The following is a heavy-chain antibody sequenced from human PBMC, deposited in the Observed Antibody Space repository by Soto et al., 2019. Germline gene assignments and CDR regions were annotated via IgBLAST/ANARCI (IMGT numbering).Heavy chain of an antibody. J-gene: IGHJ4*02. CDR2: IYADDSDT. CDR1: GYRFTSDW. Sequence: GESLKISCKGSGYRFTSDWIGWVRQMPGKGLEWMGIIYADDSDTRYSPPFQGQVTISVDKSINTAYLQWGSLKASDTAMYYCVRRLGTVTAFDYWGQGTLVTVSS. CDR3: VRRLGTVTAFDY. D-gene: IGHD4-17*01. V-gene: IGHV5-51*01.